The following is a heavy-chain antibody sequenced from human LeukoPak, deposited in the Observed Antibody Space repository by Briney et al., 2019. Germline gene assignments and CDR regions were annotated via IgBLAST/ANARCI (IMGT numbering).Heavy chain of an antibody. D-gene: IGHD3-16*02. CDR2: IWYDGSNK. Sequence: GGSLRLSCAASGFTFSSYGMHWVRQAPGKGLEWVAVIWYDGSNKYYADSVKGRFTISRDNSKNTLYLQMNSLRAEDTAVYYCARWGFGGVIVPFSMDVWGKGTTVIVSS. CDR3: ARWGFGGVIVPFSMDV. J-gene: IGHJ6*04. V-gene: IGHV3-33*01. CDR1: GFTFSSYG.